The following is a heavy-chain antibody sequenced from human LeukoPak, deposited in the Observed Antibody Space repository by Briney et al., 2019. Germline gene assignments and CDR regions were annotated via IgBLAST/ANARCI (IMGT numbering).Heavy chain of an antibody. J-gene: IGHJ4*02. CDR2: IYYSGST. D-gene: IGHD6-13*01. V-gene: IGHV4-59*01. Sequence: SETLSLTCTVSGGSISSYYWSWIRQPPGKGLEWIGYIYYSGSTNYNPSLKSRVTISVDTSKNQFSLKLSSVTAADTAVYYCARAGIAAAGTIENFHLWGQGTLVTVSS. CDR1: GGSISSYY. CDR3: ARAGIAAAGTIENFHL.